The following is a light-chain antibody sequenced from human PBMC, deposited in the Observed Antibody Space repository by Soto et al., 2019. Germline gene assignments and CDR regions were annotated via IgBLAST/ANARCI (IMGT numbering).Light chain of an antibody. CDR2: RAS. CDR3: QQYNNWPPAT. CDR1: QSVSSK. J-gene: IGKJ1*01. V-gene: IGKV3-15*01. Sequence: EIVMTQSPATLSVSPGERATLSCRPSQSVSSKLAWYPQKPGQAPRLLIYRASTRATDIPARFSGSGSGTEFTLPISSLQSEDFAVYYCQQYNNWPPATFGQGTRVEIK.